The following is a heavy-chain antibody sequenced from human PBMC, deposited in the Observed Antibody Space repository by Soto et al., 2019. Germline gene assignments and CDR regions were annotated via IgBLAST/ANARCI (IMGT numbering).Heavy chain of an antibody. Sequence: QVQLVQSGAEVKKPGSSVKVSCKASGGTFSSYTISWVRQAPGQGLEWMGRIIPILGIANYAQKFQGRVTITADKSTSTAYMELSSLRSEDTAVYYCARGEEERSSIDIWGQGTMVTVSS. CDR1: GGTFSSYT. D-gene: IGHD2-2*01. CDR2: IIPILGIA. CDR3: ARGEEERSSIDI. V-gene: IGHV1-69*02. J-gene: IGHJ3*02.